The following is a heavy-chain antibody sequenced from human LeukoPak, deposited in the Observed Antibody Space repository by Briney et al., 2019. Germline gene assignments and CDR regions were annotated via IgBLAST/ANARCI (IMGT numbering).Heavy chain of an antibody. D-gene: IGHD3-10*01. J-gene: IGHJ4*02. CDR3: ARGFGRFGHRFGY. CDR1: GFTFSSFE. CDR2: MSSRDDTR. Sequence: LSGGSLRLSCAASGFTFSSFEMDWVRQAPGKGLEWVSYMSSRDDTRYYAESVRGRFTMSRDNTKNSLSLQMNSLRAEDTAFYYCARGFGRFGHRFGYLGQGTLVTVSS. V-gene: IGHV3-48*03.